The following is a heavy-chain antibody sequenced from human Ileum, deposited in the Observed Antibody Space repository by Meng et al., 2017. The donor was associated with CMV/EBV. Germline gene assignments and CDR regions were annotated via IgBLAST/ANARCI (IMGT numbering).Heavy chain of an antibody. CDR3: ARARRATKLFLDF. J-gene: IGHJ4*02. V-gene: IGHV3-30*02. Sequence: GGSLRLSCATSGFTFSSYSMHWVRQAPGKGLEWVAFIRFDGTNTYYVDYVKGRFTISRDNAENSLFLQMNSLRAEDTAVYYCARARRATKLFLDFWGQGTLVTVSS. D-gene: IGHD2-15*01. CDR2: IRFDGTNT. CDR1: GFTFSSYS.